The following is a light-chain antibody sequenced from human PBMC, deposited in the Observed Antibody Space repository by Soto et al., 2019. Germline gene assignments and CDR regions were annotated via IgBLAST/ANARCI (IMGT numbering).Light chain of an antibody. CDR3: QQYNNWPRT. CDR1: QSVSSN. CDR2: GAS. V-gene: IGKV3-15*01. Sequence: EIVMTQSPATLSVSPGERATLSCRASQSVSSNLAWYQQKPGQAPRLLIYGASTRATGIPARFSGSGAGTECTLTISSLQSEDFEVYYCQQYNNWPRTFGQGTKVDIK. J-gene: IGKJ1*01.